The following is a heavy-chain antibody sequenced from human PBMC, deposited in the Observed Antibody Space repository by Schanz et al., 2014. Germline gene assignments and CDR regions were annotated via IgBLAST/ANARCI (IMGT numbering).Heavy chain of an antibody. Sequence: QLQLQESGPGLVKPSETLSLTCTVSGGSISSSSYYWVWIRQPPGKGLEWIGSIYYSGSAYYNPSPKSRVTLSVDTSKTQSSLKVKSVPAADTAVYYCARRYHQGVFDFWGQGTLVPVSS. V-gene: IGHV4-39*01. J-gene: IGHJ4*02. CDR1: GGSISSSSYY. D-gene: IGHD2-2*01. CDR3: ARRYHQGVFDF. CDR2: IYYSGSA.